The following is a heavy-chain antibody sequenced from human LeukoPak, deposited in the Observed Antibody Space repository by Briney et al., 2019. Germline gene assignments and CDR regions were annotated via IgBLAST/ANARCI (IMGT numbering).Heavy chain of an antibody. D-gene: IGHD2/OR15-2a*01. J-gene: IGHJ5*02. V-gene: IGHV4-59*01. Sequence: SETLSLTCTVSGGSISSYYWSWIRQPPGKGQEWIGYIYYSGSTNYNPSLKSRVTISVDTSKNQFSLKLSSVTAADTAVYYCARDLLGSGFDPWGQGTLVTVSS. CDR2: IYYSGST. CDR3: ARDLLGSGFDP. CDR1: GGSISSYY.